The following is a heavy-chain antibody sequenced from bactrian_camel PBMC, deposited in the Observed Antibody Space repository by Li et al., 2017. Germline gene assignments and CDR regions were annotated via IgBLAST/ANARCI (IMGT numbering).Heavy chain of an antibody. V-gene: IGHV3S31*01. CDR2: ILSGGAST. Sequence: VQLVESGGGSVQAGGSLRLSCVASGFTFSSYAMNWVRQAPGKGLEWVSGILSGGASTYYADSVKGRFTISRDNAKNTLYLELDSLKTEDTAMYYCAQWFGRVTDRTPKGQGTQVTVS. J-gene: IGHJ4*01. CDR1: GFTFSSYA. D-gene: IGHD2*01.